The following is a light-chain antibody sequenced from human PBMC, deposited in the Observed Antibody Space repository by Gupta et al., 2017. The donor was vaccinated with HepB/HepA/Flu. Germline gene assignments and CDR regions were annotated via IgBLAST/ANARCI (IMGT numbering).Light chain of an antibody. J-gene: IGKJ1*01. CDR1: MSVTSY. V-gene: IGKV3-11*01. CDR3: QQRSNWPPGT. Sequence: IVLTQSPATLPLPPGEGATVSGRASMSVTSYLAWYHQKPGQPPRPLIYDASNRAAGIPARFSGSGSGTEFSHTISSLEPEDVAVYYCQQRSNWPPGTFGQGTKVEIK. CDR2: DAS.